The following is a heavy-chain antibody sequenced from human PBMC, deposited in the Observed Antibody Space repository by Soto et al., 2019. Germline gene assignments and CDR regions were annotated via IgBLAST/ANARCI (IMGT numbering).Heavy chain of an antibody. D-gene: IGHD5-18*01. V-gene: IGHV4-39*01. CDR2: IYYSGST. J-gene: IGHJ3*02. CDR1: GGSISSNTYY. CDR3: ASYRGYSYGNGFDI. Sequence: SETLCLTCTVSGGSISSNTYYRGWIRQPPGKGLEWIGSIYYSGSTYYNPSLKSRVTISVDTSKNQFSLKLSSVTAADTAVYYCASYRGYSYGNGFDIWGQGTMVTVSS.